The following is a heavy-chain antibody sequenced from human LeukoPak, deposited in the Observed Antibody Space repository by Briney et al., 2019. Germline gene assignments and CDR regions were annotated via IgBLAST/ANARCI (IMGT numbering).Heavy chain of an antibody. CDR3: VKVAELATVTGDSQRFLYHVDV. CDR2: IYPGDSDA. CDR1: GFYFCYFW. D-gene: IGHD2-21*01. J-gene: IGHJ6*03. V-gene: IGHV5-51*01. Sequence: GALLKTSCNCSGFYFCYFWIGRLRPIPGEGLEWMEFIYPGDSDARYSPSFQGQVTFSADTSTSTASLQWSSLKASDSAMYFCVKVAELATVTGDSQRFLYHVDVWGKGTAVTVSS.